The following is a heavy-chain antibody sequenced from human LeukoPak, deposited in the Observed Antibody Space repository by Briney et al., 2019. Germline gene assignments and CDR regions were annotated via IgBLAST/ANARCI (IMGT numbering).Heavy chain of an antibody. CDR3: ARDVTYYYDTSGYRDAFGI. CDR2: INPNSGGT. CDR1: GYTFTGYY. V-gene: IGHV1-2*02. Sequence: GASVKVSCKASGYTFTGYYMHWVRQAPGQGLEWMGWINPNSGGTNYAQRFQGRVTMTRDTSISTAYMELSRLRSDDTAVYYCARDVTYYYDTSGYRDAFGIWGQGTMVTVSS. D-gene: IGHD3-22*01. J-gene: IGHJ3*02.